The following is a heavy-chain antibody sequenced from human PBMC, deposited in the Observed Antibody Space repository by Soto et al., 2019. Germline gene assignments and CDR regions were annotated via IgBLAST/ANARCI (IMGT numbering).Heavy chain of an antibody. Sequence: QVQLQESGPGLVKPSQTLSLTCIVSGASISSGCYYYHWIRKHPGKGLEWIGYVFHSGSTYYNPSLRSRVTMSADTSKNQFSLKLTSVTAVDTSVYDCARGGDPAATPAHPWGQGILVTVSS. J-gene: IGHJ5*02. CDR3: ARGGDPAATPAHP. CDR1: GASISSGCYY. V-gene: IGHV4-31*03. D-gene: IGHD1-26*01. CDR2: VFHSGST.